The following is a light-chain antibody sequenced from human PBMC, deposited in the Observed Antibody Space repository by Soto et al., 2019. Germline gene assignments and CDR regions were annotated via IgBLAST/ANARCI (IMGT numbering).Light chain of an antibody. CDR1: SGHNNYA. V-gene: IGLV4-69*02. CDR2: LKGDGSH. Sequence: QPVLTQSPSASASLGASVRLTCTLSSGHNNYAIAWHQQQPEKGPRYLMKLKGDGSHSKGDGIPDRFSGSSSGAERYLTISSLQSEDEADYYCQTWGTGIRVFGGGTKVTVL. J-gene: IGLJ3*02. CDR3: QTWGTGIRV.